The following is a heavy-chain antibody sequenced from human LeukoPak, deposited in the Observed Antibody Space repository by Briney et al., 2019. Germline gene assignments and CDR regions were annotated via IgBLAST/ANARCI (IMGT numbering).Heavy chain of an antibody. Sequence: KASETLSLTCTVSGDSITSGPYYWAWIRQPAGKGLEWIGRIYTSGSTTYNPSLKSRVTISLDTSKTQFSLKLSSVTAADTAVYYCARGRLAAAGYGGFDPWGQGTLVTVSS. J-gene: IGHJ5*02. V-gene: IGHV4-61*02. CDR2: IYTSGST. CDR1: GDSITSGPYY. D-gene: IGHD6-13*01. CDR3: ARGRLAAAGYGGFDP.